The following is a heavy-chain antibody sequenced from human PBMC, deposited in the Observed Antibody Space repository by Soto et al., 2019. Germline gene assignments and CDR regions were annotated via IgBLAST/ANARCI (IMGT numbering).Heavy chain of an antibody. CDR1: GYTFTSYA. CDR2: INAGNGNT. D-gene: IGHD6-6*01. V-gene: IGHV1-3*01. CDR3: ASGLPGSSGIYYYYGMDV. Sequence: ASVKVSCKASGYTFTSYAMHWVRQAPGQRLEWMGWINAGNGNTKYSQKFQGRVTITRDTSASTAYMELSSLRSEDTAVYYCASGLPGSSGIYYYYGMDVWGQGTTVTVSS. J-gene: IGHJ6*02.